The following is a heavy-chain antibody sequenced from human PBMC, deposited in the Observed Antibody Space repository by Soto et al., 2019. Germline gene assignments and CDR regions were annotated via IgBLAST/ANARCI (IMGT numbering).Heavy chain of an antibody. CDR3: ATSGRFLEWLLPRDYYYHYGMDV. D-gene: IGHD3-3*01. CDR2: IYPGDSDT. V-gene: IGHV5-51*01. J-gene: IGHJ6*02. CDR1: GYSFTSYW. Sequence: AGESLKISCKGSGYSFTSYWIGWVRQMPGKGLEWMGIIYPGDSDTRYSPSFQGQVTISADKSISTAYLQWSSLKASDTAMYYCATSGRFLEWLLPRDYYYHYGMDVWGPGTTVALSS.